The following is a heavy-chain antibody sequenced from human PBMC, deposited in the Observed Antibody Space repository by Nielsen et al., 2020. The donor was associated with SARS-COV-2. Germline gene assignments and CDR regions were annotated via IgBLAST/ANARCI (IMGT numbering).Heavy chain of an antibody. D-gene: IGHD4-17*01. CDR2: IHDSGST. J-gene: IGHJ3*02. CDR3: ARDYFGDYLDAFDI. V-gene: IGHV4-59*01. CDR1: GGSISSYY. Sequence: SETLSLTCTVSGGSISSYYWSWIRQAPGKGLEWIGFIHDSGSTYYNPSFKSRVTISLDTSKAQFSLKLSSVTPADTAVYYCARDYFGDYLDAFDIWGQGTMVTVSS.